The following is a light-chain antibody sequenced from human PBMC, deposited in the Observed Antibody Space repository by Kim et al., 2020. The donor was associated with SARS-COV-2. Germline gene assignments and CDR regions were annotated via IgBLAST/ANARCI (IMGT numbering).Light chain of an antibody. V-gene: IGKV3-11*01. J-gene: IGKJ4*01. Sequence: LSPGERATLACRASQSVSNNLGWYHQKPGQAPRLLISDATARATGIPARFSGSGSGTDFTLTIRSLKPEDFAVYYCQQRANWPRTFGGGTKVDIK. CDR2: DAT. CDR3: QQRANWPRT. CDR1: QSVSNN.